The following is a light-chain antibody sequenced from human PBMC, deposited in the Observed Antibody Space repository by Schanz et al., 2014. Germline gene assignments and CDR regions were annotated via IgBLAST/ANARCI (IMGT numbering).Light chain of an antibody. Sequence: IPLTQSPSSLSASVGDRVTLTCRASQGISSYLAWYQQKPGKAPNLLIYSASTLQSGVPSRFSGSGSGTDFTLTISNLQPEDFATYYCQQLNSYPLTFGGGTKVEIK. CDR2: SAS. CDR1: QGISSY. CDR3: QQLNSYPLT. J-gene: IGKJ4*01. V-gene: IGKV1-9*01.